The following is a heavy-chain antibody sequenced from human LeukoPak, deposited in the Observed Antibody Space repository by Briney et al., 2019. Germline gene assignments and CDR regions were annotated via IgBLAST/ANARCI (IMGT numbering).Heavy chain of an antibody. CDR2: IIPIFGTA. V-gene: IGHV1-69*01. CDR1: GGTFSSYA. J-gene: IGHJ1*01. Sequence: SVKVSCKASGGTFSSYAISWVRQAPGQGLEWMGGIIPIFGTANYAQKFQGRVTITADESTSTAYMELSSLRSEDTAVYYCARGNVLTGYHKYLQHWGQGTLVTVSS. D-gene: IGHD3-9*01. CDR3: ARGNVLTGYHKYLQH.